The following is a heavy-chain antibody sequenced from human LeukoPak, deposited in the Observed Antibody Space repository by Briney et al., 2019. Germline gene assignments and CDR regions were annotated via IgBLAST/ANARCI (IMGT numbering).Heavy chain of an antibody. V-gene: IGHV4-34*01. CDR1: GGSFSGYY. J-gene: IGHJ4*02. D-gene: IGHD3-9*01. CDR3: ARGPRSYDILTGYSITPYYFDC. Sequence: PSETLSLTCAVYGGSFSGYYWSWIRQPPGKGLEWIGEINHSGSTNYNPSLKSRVTISVDTSKNQFSLKLSSVTAADTAVYYCARGPRSYDILTGYSITPYYFDCWGQGTLVTVSS. CDR2: INHSGST.